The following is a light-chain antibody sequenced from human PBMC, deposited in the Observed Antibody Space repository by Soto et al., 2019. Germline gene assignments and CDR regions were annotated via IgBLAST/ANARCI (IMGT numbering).Light chain of an antibody. CDR2: GAS. J-gene: IGKJ1*01. V-gene: IGKV3-20*01. Sequence: EIVLTQSPGTLSLSPGEGATLSCRASQSVSTNFFAWYQQKPGQAPRLLIYGASTRATGIPDRFSGSGSGKAFTLTISRRELEDFEVYYGKQYGRTSWTFGKGPKVDIK. CDR3: KQYGRTSWT. CDR1: QSVSTNF.